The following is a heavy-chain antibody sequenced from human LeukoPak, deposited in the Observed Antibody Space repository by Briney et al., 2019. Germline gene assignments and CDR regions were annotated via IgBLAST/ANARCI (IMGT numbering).Heavy chain of an antibody. CDR3: AKDRSSSGWYALDN. Sequence: GGSLRLSCAASGFTFSSYAINWVRQAPGKGLEWVSAISATGGSTNYADSVKGRFTISRDNSKSTLYMQMNSLRDEDTAVYYCAKDRSSSGWYALDNWGQGTLVTVAS. CDR1: GFTFSSYA. CDR2: ISATGGST. D-gene: IGHD6-19*01. V-gene: IGHV3-23*01. J-gene: IGHJ4*02.